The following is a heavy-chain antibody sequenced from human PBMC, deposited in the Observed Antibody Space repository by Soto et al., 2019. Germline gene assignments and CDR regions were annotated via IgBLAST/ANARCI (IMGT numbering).Heavy chain of an antibody. CDR3: ARRGIAAAFDY. V-gene: IGHV4-34*01. CDR2: INHSGST. Sequence: QVQLQQWGAGLLKPSETLSLTCAVYGGSFSGYYWSWIRQPPGKGLEWIGEINHSGSTNYNPSLKGRVTISVDTSKNQFSLKLSSVTAADTAVYYCARRGIAAAFDYWGQGTLVTVSS. D-gene: IGHD6-13*01. J-gene: IGHJ4*02. CDR1: GGSFSGYY.